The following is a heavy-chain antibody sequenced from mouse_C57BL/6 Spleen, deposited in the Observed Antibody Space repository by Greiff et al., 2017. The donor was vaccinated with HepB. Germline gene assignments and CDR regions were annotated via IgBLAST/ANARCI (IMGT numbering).Heavy chain of an antibody. V-gene: IGHV14-3*01. D-gene: IGHD2-4*01. Sequence: EVMLVESVAELVRPGASVKLSCTASGFNIKNTYMHWVKQRPEQGLEWIGRIDPANGNTKYAPKFQGKATITADTSSNTAYLQLSSLTSEDTAIYYCARPYYDYDEGGFAYWGQGTLVTVSA. CDR3: ARPYYDYDEGGFAY. J-gene: IGHJ3*01. CDR1: GFNIKNTY. CDR2: IDPANGNT.